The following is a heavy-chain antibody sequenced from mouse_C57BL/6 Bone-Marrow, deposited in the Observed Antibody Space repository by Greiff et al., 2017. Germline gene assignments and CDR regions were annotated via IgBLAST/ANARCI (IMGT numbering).Heavy chain of an antibody. CDR3: TTEIYYYAY. J-gene: IGHJ2*01. V-gene: IGHV14-4*01. D-gene: IGHD1-1*01. CDR2: IDPENGDT. CDR1: GFNIKDDY. Sequence: EVKLVESGAELVRPGASVRLSCTASGFNIKDDYMHWVKQRPEQGLEWIGWIDPENGDTEYASKFQGKATITADTSSNTAYLQLSSLTSEDTAVYYCTTEIYYYAYWGQGTTLTVSS.